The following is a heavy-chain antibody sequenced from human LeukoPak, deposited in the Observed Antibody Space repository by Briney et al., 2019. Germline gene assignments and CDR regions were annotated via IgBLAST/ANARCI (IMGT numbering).Heavy chain of an antibody. J-gene: IGHJ4*02. CDR2: ISGSGGST. D-gene: IGHD6-19*01. V-gene: IGHV3-23*01. CDR1: GFTFSTYS. Sequence: GGSLRLSCAASGFTFSTYSMSWVRQAPGKGLEWVSAISGSGGSTYYADSVKGRFTISRDNSKNTLYLQMNSLRAEDTAVYYCAKDLARWLVRTSLVTFDYWGQGTLVTVSS. CDR3: AKDLARWLVRTSLVTFDY.